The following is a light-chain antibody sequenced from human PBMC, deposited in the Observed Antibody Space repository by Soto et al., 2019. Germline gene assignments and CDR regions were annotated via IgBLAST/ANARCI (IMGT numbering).Light chain of an antibody. CDR1: SSDVGGYNC. CDR2: EVT. CDR3: SYYIIIRPEV. J-gene: IGLJ1*01. Sequence: QSVLTQPASVSGSPGQSITISCTGTSSDVGGYNCVSWYQQHLGKAPKLMIYEVTNRPSGVSNRFSGSKSGNTASLTISGLQAEDESDNYCSYYIIIRPEVLGTGSKRTL. V-gene: IGLV2-14*01.